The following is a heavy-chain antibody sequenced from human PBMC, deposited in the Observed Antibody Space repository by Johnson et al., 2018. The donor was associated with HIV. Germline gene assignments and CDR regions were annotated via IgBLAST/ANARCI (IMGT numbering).Heavy chain of an antibody. D-gene: IGHD3-22*01. CDR3: ARAVGYYDSSGYYNVDAFDI. CDR1: GFIFDDYG. Sequence: VQLVESGGGVVRPGGSLRLSCAASGFIFDDYGMTWVRQAPGKGLAWVSNINWNGGSTGDADSVKGRFTFSRDNAKNSLYLQMNSLRAEDTALYYCARAVGYYDSSGYYNVDAFDIWGQGTMVTVSS. J-gene: IGHJ3*02. CDR2: INWNGGST. V-gene: IGHV3-20*04.